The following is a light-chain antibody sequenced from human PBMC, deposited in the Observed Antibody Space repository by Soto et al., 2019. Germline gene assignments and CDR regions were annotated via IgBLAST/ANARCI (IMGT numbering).Light chain of an antibody. CDR2: GAS. CDR3: QQYGSSGT. V-gene: IGKV3-20*01. CDR1: QSVSSIY. Sequence: EIVLTQSPGTLSLSLGERATLSCRASQSVSSIYLAWYQQKPGQAPRLLIYGASSRATGIPDRFSGSGSGTDFTLTISRLEPEDFAVYYCQQYGSSGTFGQGTKVDIK. J-gene: IGKJ1*01.